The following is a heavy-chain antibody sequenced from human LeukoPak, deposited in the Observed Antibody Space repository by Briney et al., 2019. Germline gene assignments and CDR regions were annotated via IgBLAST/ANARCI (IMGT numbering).Heavy chain of an antibody. V-gene: IGHV4-59*08. D-gene: IGHD6-13*01. Sequence: SETLSLTCTVSGGSISSYYWSWIRQPPGKGLQWVGYINYSGNTNYNPSLTGRVTVSVDTSKSQFSLKLSSVTAADTAVYYCAKESKTRIAALDFWGQGTLVTVSS. CDR1: GGSISSYY. CDR3: AKESKTRIAALDF. CDR2: INYSGNT. J-gene: IGHJ4*02.